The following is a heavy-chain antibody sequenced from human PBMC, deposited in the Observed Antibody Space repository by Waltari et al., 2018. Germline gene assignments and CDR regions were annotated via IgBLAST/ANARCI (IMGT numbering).Heavy chain of an antibody. CDR1: GFDFRVYV. CDR3: ARDFASTYFFDY. Sequence: QVQLVESGGVVVQPGRSLRLSCAASGFDFRVYVMHWVRQAPGKGLEWVAVIWYDGRYEYYADSVKGRFTISRDNSKDTLYLQMNSLRAEDTAVYYCARDFASTYFFDYWGQGTLVTVSS. V-gene: IGHV3-33*01. CDR2: IWYDGRYE. J-gene: IGHJ4*02.